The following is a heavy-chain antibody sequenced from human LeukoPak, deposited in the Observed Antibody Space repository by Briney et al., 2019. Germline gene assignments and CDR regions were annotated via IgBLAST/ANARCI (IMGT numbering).Heavy chain of an antibody. CDR2: ISSSSSYI. CDR3: ASAVVVSTFDY. Sequence: GGSLRLSCAASGFTFSSYSMNWVRQAPGKGLEWVSSISSSSSYIYYADSVKGRFTISRDNAKNSLYLQMNSLRAEDTAVYYCASAVVVSTFDYWGQRTLVTVSS. CDR1: GFTFSSYS. D-gene: IGHD3-22*01. V-gene: IGHV3-21*01. J-gene: IGHJ4*02.